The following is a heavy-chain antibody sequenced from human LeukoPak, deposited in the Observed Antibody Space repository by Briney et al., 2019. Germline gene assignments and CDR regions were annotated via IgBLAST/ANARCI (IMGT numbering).Heavy chain of an antibody. CDR2: ISYDGDNK. J-gene: IGHJ4*02. CDR1: GFTFSSYG. Sequence: GGSLRLSCAASGFTFSSYGMNWVRQAPGKGLEWVAVISYDGDNKYYADSVKGRFTISRDNSKNTLDLQVDSLRAGDTAVYYCAKAFYYYDSSGSLDYWGQGTLITVSS. CDR3: AKAFYYYDSSGSLDY. D-gene: IGHD3-22*01. V-gene: IGHV3-30*18.